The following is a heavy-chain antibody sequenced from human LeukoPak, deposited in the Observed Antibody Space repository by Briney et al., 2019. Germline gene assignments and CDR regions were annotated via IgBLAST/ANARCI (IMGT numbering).Heavy chain of an antibody. D-gene: IGHD2-21*02. CDR2: ISYSGNT. Sequence: TSETLSLTCTVSGDSISSDGYSWTWIRQPPGKGLEWIGHISYSGNTYYNPSLKSRVTLSVDASKNQFSLNLTSVAAADTAIYYCARDFLRTASPDAFDLGAKGRWSPSLQ. CDR1: GDSISSDGYS. V-gene: IGHV4-31*03. CDR3: ARDFLRTASPDAFDL. J-gene: IGHJ3*01.